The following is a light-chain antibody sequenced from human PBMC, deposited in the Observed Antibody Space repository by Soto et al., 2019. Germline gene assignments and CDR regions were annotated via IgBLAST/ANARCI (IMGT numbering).Light chain of an antibody. J-gene: IGKJ1*01. V-gene: IGKV3-20*01. CDR1: QSISHNY. CDR2: GVS. Sequence: IVLTQSPGTLSLSPGERATLSCRASQSISHNYLAWYQQEPGQAPRLLIHGVSIRATGIPDMFSGSGSRTDFTLSISRLEPEDVAVYYCQLYSGSPWTFGQGTKVEIK. CDR3: QLYSGSPWT.